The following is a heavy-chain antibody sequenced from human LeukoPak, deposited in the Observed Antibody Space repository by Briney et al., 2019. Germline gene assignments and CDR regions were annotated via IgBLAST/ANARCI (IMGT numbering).Heavy chain of an antibody. D-gene: IGHD6-19*01. J-gene: IGHJ4*02. CDR1: GGTFSSYA. CDR2: IIPIFGTA. CDR3: ASLTVAGTPEVDY. V-gene: IGHV1-69*06. Sequence: EASVKVSCKASGGTFSSYAISWVRQAPGQGLEWMGGIIPIFGTANYAQKLQGRVTITADKSTSTAYMELSSLRSEDTAVYYCASLTVAGTPEVDYWGQGTLVTVSS.